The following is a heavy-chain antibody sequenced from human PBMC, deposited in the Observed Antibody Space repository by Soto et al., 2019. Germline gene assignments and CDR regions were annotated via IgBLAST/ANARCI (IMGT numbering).Heavy chain of an antibody. CDR2: IYPGDSDT. V-gene: IGHV5-51*01. D-gene: IGHD2-15*01. J-gene: IGHJ5*02. CDR3: ARLACSGGSCYSGDNWFAP. Sequence: ESLKLSWKGSGYSFTSYWIGWVRQMPGKGLEWMGIIYPGDSDTRYSPSFQGRVTISADKSISTAYLQWSSLKASDTAMYYCARLACSGGSCYSGDNWFAPWGQGTLVTVSS. CDR1: GYSFTSYW.